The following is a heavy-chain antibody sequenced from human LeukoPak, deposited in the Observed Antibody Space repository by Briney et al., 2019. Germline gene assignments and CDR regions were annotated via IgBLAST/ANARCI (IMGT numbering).Heavy chain of an antibody. CDR3: ATGGGWEPSSSVVTHIDV. CDR2: IDNDGNGI. V-gene: IGHV3-74*01. Sequence: PGGSLRLSCAASGFMFSGYWMHWVRQGPEKGLELVSRIDNDGNGIIYADSVKGRFTTSRDNAKNTLYLQMSSLRVEDTAVYYCATGGGWEPSSSVVTHIDVWGKGTTVTVSS. D-gene: IGHD1-26*01. CDR1: GFMFSGYW. J-gene: IGHJ6*03.